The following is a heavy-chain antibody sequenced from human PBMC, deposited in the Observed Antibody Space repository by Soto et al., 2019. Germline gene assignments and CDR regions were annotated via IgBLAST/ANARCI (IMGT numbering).Heavy chain of an antibody. V-gene: IGHV4-4*07. J-gene: IGHJ4*02. CDR1: GGSISSYY. CDR3: ERSGGSFNFDY. D-gene: IGHD1-26*01. Sequence: SETLSLTCTVSGGSISSYYWSWIRQPAGKGLEWIGRIYSSGSTNYNPSFKSRVTMSVDTSNNQFSLKLSSVTAADTAVYYCERSGGSFNFDYWGQGTLVTVSS. CDR2: IYSSGST.